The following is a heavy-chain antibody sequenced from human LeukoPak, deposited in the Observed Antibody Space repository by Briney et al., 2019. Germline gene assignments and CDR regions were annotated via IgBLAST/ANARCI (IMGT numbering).Heavy chain of an antibody. Sequence: PSETLSLTCTVSGGSISSSSYYWGWIRQPPGTGLEWIGSIYYSGSTYYNPSLKSRVTISVDTSKNQFSLKLSSVTAADTAVYYCARHSSGWYFYFDYWGQGTLVTVSS. J-gene: IGHJ4*02. D-gene: IGHD6-19*01. CDR2: IYYSGST. V-gene: IGHV4-39*01. CDR3: ARHSSGWYFYFDY. CDR1: GGSISSSSYY.